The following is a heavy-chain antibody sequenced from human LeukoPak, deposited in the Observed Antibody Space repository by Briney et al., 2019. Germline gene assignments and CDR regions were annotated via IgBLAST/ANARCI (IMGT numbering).Heavy chain of an antibody. CDR2: FDPEDGET. J-gene: IGHJ1*01. CDR3: ATAIAARRSEYFQH. D-gene: IGHD6-6*01. CDR1: GYTLTELS. V-gene: IGHV1-24*01. Sequence: ASVKVSCKVSGYTLTELSMRWVRQAPGKGLEWMGGFDPEDGETIYAQKFQGRVTMTEDTSTDTAYMELSSLRSEDTAVYYCATAIAARRSEYFQHWGQGTLVTVSS.